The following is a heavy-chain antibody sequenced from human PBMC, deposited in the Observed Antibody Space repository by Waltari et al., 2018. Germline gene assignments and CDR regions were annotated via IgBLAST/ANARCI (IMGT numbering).Heavy chain of an antibody. CDR3: TDFDY. CDR2: INQDGSEK. J-gene: IGHJ4*02. V-gene: IGHV3-7*01. Sequence: IQLVESGGGLVQPGGSLRLSCAASGFTLSRFWMSWVRQAPGKGPEWVANINQDGSEKYYVDSVKGRFTISRDNGKNSLYLQLNSLRVDDTALYYCTDFDYWGLGTLVTVSS. CDR1: GFTLSRFW.